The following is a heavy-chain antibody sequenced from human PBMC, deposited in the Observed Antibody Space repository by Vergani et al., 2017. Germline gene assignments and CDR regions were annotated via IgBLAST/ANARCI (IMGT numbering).Heavy chain of an antibody. CDR2: INHSGST. CDR3: ARGPLMAAAGIEYFQH. CDR1: GGSFSGYY. J-gene: IGHJ1*01. D-gene: IGHD6-13*01. V-gene: IGHV4-34*01. Sequence: QVQLQQWGAGLLKPSETLSLTCAVYGGSFSGYYWSWIRQPPGKGLEWIGEINHSGSTNYNPSLKSRVTISVDTSKNQFSLKLSSVTAADAAVYYCARGPLMAAAGIEYFQHWGQGTLVTVSS.